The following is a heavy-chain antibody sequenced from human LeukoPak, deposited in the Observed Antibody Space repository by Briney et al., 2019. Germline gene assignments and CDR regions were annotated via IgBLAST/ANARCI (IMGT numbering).Heavy chain of an antibody. D-gene: IGHD1-14*01. CDR1: GFTFSSYA. CDR2: LDESGSAT. J-gene: IGHJ4*02. Sequence: GGSLRLSCAASGFTFSSYAMSWVRQAPGQGLEWVSSLDESGSATYYADSVKGRFTISRDNSKNTLYLQMDSLRAEDTAVYYCAKKGSLVSPGNYFDYWGQGTLATVSS. CDR3: AKKGSLVSPGNYFDY. V-gene: IGHV3-23*05.